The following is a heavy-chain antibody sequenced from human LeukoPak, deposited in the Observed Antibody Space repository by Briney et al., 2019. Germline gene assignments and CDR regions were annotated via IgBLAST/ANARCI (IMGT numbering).Heavy chain of an antibody. CDR3: ARVGSVCSSTSWYAFDI. V-gene: IGHV1-46*03. CDR1: GYTFTSYY. J-gene: IGHJ3*02. CDR2: INPSGGST. Sequence: ASVKVSCKASGYTFTSYYMHWVRQAPGQGLEWMGIINPSGGSTSYAQKFQGRVTMTRDTSTSTVYVELSSLRSEDTAVYYCARVGSVCSSTSWYAFDIWGQGTMVTVSS. D-gene: IGHD2-2*01.